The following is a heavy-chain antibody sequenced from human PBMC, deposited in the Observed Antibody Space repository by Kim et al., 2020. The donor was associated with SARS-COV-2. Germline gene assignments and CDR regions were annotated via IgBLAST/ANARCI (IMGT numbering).Heavy chain of an antibody. V-gene: IGHV4-59*01. D-gene: IGHD6-13*01. CDR3: ARSFPPAPGIAAAGSINWFDP. J-gene: IGHJ5*02. CDR1: GGSISSYY. Sequence: SETLSLTCTVSGGSISSYYWSWIRQPPGKGLEWIGYIYYSGSTNYNPSLKSRVTISVDTSKNQFSLKLSSVTAADTAVYYCARSFPPAPGIAAAGSINWFDPWGQGTLVTVSS. CDR2: IYYSGST.